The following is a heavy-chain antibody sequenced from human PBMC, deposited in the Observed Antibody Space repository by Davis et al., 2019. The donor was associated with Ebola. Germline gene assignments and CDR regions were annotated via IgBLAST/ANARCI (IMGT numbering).Heavy chain of an antibody. V-gene: IGHV3-23*01. CDR2: ISGSGGST. CDR3: ARDRRSVNDAFDI. Sequence: PGGSLRLSCAASGFTFSSYAMSWVRQAPGKGLEWVSAISGSGGSTYYADSVKGRFTISRDNSKNTLYLQMNSLRAEDTAVYYCARDRRSVNDAFDIWGQGTMVTVSS. J-gene: IGHJ3*02. CDR1: GFTFSSYA. D-gene: IGHD4-17*01.